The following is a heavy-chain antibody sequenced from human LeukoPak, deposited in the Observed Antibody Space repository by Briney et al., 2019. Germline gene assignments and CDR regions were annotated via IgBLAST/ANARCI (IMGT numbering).Heavy chain of an antibody. CDR3: AKDSNDGYSYGSEPFDY. J-gene: IGHJ4*02. D-gene: IGHD5-18*01. CDR2: ISGDGGST. CDR1: GFTFDDYA. V-gene: IGHV3-43*02. Sequence: GGSLRLSCAASGFTFDDYAMHWVRQAPGKGLEWVSLISGDGGSTYYADSVKGRFTISRDNSKNSLYLQMNSLRTEDTALYYCAKDSNDGYSYGSEPFDYWGQGTLVTVSS.